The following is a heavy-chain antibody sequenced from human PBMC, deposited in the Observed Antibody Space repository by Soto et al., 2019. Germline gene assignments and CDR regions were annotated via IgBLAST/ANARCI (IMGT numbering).Heavy chain of an antibody. Sequence: EVQLLESGGGLVQPGGSLRLSCAASGFTFSSYAMSWVRQAPGKGLEWVSAISGSGGSTYYADSVKGRFTISRDNSKNTLYLQMYSLRAEDTAVYYCAKLVLPAATDWYYFDYWGQGTLVTVSS. V-gene: IGHV3-23*01. CDR3: AKLVLPAATDWYYFDY. CDR2: ISGSGGST. CDR1: GFTFSSYA. D-gene: IGHD2-2*01. J-gene: IGHJ4*02.